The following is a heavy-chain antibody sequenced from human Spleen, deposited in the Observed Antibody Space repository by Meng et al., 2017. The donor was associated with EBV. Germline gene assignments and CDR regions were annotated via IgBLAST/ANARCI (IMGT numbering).Heavy chain of an antibody. CDR3: ARFTSMVRGAFNP. V-gene: IGHV4-4*02. J-gene: IGHJ5*02. Sequence: QVRLQESGPGWVKPSGTLSLTCAVSGDSISSNNWWSWVRQPPGKGLEWIGEIYHGGIAYYNPSLKSRVTISVDKSKNQFSLNLTSVTAADTAVYYCARFTSMVRGAFNPWGQGTLVTVSS. CDR1: GDSISSNNW. CDR2: IYHGGIA. D-gene: IGHD3-10*01.